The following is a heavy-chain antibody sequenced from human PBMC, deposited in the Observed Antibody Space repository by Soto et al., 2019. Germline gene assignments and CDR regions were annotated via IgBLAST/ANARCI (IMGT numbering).Heavy chain of an antibody. CDR1: GDSIRSYY. CDR2: IYDSGST. J-gene: IGHJ5*02. D-gene: IGHD4-17*01. Sequence: PSETLSLTCTVSGDSIRSYYWRWIRQPPGKGLEWIGYIYDSGSTNYNPSLRSRVTISLDTSKNQFSLKVTSMTAADTAVYFCARARGGDSGDYASLFDRWGQGNLVTVSS. CDR3: ARARGGDSGDYASLFDR. V-gene: IGHV4-59*08.